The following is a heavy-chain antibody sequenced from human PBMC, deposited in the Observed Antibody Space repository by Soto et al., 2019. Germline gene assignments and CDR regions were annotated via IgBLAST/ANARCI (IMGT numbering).Heavy chain of an antibody. Sequence: ASVKVSCKASGYTFTSYYMHWVRQAPGQGLEWMGIINPSGGSTSYAQKFQGRVTMTRDTSTSTVYMELSSLRSEDTAVYYCARDVVVAATASSYYYGMDVWGQGTTVTVSS. J-gene: IGHJ6*02. V-gene: IGHV1-46*01. CDR1: GYTFTSYY. D-gene: IGHD2-15*01. CDR2: INPSGGST. CDR3: ARDVVVAATASSYYYGMDV.